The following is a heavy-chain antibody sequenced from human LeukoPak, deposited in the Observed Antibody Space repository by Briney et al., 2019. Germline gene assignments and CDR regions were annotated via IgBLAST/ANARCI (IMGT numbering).Heavy chain of an antibody. J-gene: IGHJ5*02. CDR1: GGTFSSYP. CDR2: IIPIFGTV. V-gene: IGHV1-69*05. D-gene: IGHD2-2*01. CDR3: ARGGDGYCSSTSCSNWFDP. Sequence: SVKVSCKASGGTFSSYPISWVRQAPGQGLERMGGIIPIFGTVNYAQKFQGRVTITTDESTSTAYMELSSLRSEDMAVYYCARGGDGYCSSTSCSNWFDPWGQGTLVSVSS.